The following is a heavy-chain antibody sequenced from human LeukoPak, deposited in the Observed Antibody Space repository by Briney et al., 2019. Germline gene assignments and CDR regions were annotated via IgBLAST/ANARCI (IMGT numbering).Heavy chain of an antibody. CDR2: ISYIGST. J-gene: IGHJ3*02. D-gene: IGHD4-17*01. CDR1: DDSFSSHY. V-gene: IGHV4-59*11. Sequence: PSETLSLTCAVSDDSFSSHYWTWIRQPPGKGLEWIGYISYIGSTNYNPSLKSRVTISIDTSKNQFYRKLSSVTAADTAVYYCARDLVTVTKGFDIWGQGTMVSVSS. CDR3: ARDLVTVTKGFDI.